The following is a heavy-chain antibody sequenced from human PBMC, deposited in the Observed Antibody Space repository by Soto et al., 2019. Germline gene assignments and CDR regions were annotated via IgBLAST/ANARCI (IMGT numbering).Heavy chain of an antibody. CDR2: ICYDGSNK. CDR1: GFTFSSYG. CDR3: ARDRYRGYRRAVAGLGYYYCYGMDX. D-gene: IGHD6-19*01. Sequence: PGGSLRLSFAASGFTFSSYGMHWVRQAPGKGLEGVAVICYDGSNKYYAYSVKVRFTISIDNSNNTLYLQMNSLRAEDTAVYYCARDRYRGYRRAVAGLGYYYCYGMDXWGQGTRVTAS. J-gene: IGHJ6*02. V-gene: IGHV3-33*01.